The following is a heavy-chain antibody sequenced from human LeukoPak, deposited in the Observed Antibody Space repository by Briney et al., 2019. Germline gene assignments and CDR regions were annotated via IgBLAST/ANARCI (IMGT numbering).Heavy chain of an antibody. CDR2: INHSGST. V-gene: IGHV4-34*01. Sequence: SETLSLTCPVYAGSFSGYYWSWIRQPPGKGLKWIGEINHSGSTNYNPSLKSRVTISVDTSKNQFSLKLSSVTAADTAVYYCARVRRVTIFGVVTAYYFDYWGQGTLVTVSS. CDR1: AGSFSGYY. D-gene: IGHD3-3*01. J-gene: IGHJ4*02. CDR3: ARVRRVTIFGVVTAYYFDY.